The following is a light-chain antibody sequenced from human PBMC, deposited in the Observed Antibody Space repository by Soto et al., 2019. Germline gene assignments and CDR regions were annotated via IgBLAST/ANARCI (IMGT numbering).Light chain of an antibody. V-gene: IGKV3-20*01. J-gene: IGKJ2*01. Sequence: ETMLTQSPGTLSLSPGERATLSCRARQSVSSRNLAWYQHKPGQAPRLLIYGASFRATGIPDRFSGSGSGTDFTLTIRGLETEDSAVYYCHQFDGSRPAFTFGQGTKLEI. CDR3: HQFDGSRPAFT. CDR2: GAS. CDR1: QSVSSRN.